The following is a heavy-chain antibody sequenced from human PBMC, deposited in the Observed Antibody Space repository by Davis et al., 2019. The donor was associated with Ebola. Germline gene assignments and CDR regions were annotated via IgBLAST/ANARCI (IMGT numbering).Heavy chain of an antibody. CDR2: ISYDGGHK. CDR1: GFSFSSYG. J-gene: IGHJ6*02. Sequence: PGGSLRLSCAGSGFSFSSYGIHWVRQAPGRGLEWVAVISYDGGHKFYADSVTGRFTISRDNSKNTVYLQMKSLRADDTAVYYCGKGISYPRFGYYSYYYCMDVWGQGTTVTVSS. D-gene: IGHD3-10*02. CDR3: GKGISYPRFGYYSYYYCMDV. V-gene: IGHV3-30*18.